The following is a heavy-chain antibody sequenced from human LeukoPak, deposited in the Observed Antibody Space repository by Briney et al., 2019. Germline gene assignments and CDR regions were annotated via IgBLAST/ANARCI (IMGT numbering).Heavy chain of an antibody. D-gene: IGHD5-18*01. Sequence: GGSLRLSCAAAGFTFSSYSMNWVRQAPGKGLEWVSSISSSSKYIYYADSVKGRFTISRDNAENSLYLQMNSLRAEDTAVYYCARDQESGVQLWLEDYWGQGTLVTVSS. J-gene: IGHJ4*02. V-gene: IGHV3-21*01. CDR2: ISSSSKYI. CDR3: ARDQESGVQLWLEDY. CDR1: GFTFSSYS.